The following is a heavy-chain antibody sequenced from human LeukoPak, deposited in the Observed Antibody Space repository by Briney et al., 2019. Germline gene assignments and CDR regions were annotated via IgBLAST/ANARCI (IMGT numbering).Heavy chain of an antibody. CDR1: GGSFSGYY. CDR3: ARGRDGYNFLNRGEYYYFDY. V-gene: IGHV4-34*01. Sequence: SETLSLACAVYGGSFSGYYWSWIRQPPGKGLEWIGEINHSGSTNYNPSLKSRVTISVDTSKNQFSLKLNSVTAADTAVYYCARGRDGYNFLNRGEYYYFDYWGQGTLVTVSS. D-gene: IGHD5-24*01. J-gene: IGHJ4*02. CDR2: INHSGST.